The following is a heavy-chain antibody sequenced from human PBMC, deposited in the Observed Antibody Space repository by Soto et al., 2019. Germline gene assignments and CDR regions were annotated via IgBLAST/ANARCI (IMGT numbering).Heavy chain of an antibody. CDR3: ARGSGIVATIYYHYGMDA. CDR2: INHSGST. V-gene: IGHV4-34*01. CDR1: GGSFSGYY. D-gene: IGHD5-12*01. Sequence: SSETLSLTCAVYGGSFSGYYWSWIRQPPGKGLEWIGEINHSGSTNYNPSLKSRVTISVDTSKNQFSLKLSSVTAADTAVYYCARGSGIVATIYYHYGMDARGQATTVTVSS. J-gene: IGHJ6*02.